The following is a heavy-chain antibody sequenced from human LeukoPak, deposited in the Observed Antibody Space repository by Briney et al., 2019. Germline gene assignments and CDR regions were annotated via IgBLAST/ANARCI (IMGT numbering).Heavy chain of an antibody. CDR2: ISYDASSK. D-gene: IGHD1-26*01. Sequence: GGSLRLSCAASGFTFSNYAMHWVRQAPGKRLEWVALISYDASSKYHADSVKGRFTISRDNSKNTLSLQMNSLRPEDTAVYYCARGGVVGGTTYRYFDYWGQGTLVTVSS. V-gene: IGHV3-30*04. CDR1: GFTFSNYA. J-gene: IGHJ4*02. CDR3: ARGGVVGGTTYRYFDY.